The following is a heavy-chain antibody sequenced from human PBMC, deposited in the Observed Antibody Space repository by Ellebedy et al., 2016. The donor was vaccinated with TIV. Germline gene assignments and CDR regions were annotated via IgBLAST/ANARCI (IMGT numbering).Heavy chain of an antibody. J-gene: IGHJ4*02. Sequence: MPSETLSLTCTVSGYSISSGYYWGWIRQPPGKGLEWIASISHTGSTYYSASLKSRVTISMDASKNLFFLKLRSVTAADTAVYYCATHNTVTSELSWGQGTLATVSS. CDR2: ISHTGST. D-gene: IGHD4-17*01. V-gene: IGHV4-38-2*02. CDR3: ATHNTVTSELS. CDR1: GYSISSGYY.